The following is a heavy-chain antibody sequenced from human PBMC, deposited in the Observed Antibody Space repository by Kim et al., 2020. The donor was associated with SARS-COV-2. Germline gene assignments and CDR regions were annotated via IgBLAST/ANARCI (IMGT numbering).Heavy chain of an antibody. V-gene: IGHV4-31*03. CDR1: GGSISSGGYY. Sequence: SETLSLTCTVSGGSISSGGYYWSWIRQHPGKGLEWIGYIYYSGSTYYNPSLKSRVTISVDTSKNQFSLKLSSVTAADTAVYYCARAGGRWGGGLYSSSSGHFDYWGQGTLVTVSS. D-gene: IGHD6-6*01. J-gene: IGHJ4*02. CDR3: ARAGGRWGGGLYSSSSGHFDY. CDR2: IYYSGST.